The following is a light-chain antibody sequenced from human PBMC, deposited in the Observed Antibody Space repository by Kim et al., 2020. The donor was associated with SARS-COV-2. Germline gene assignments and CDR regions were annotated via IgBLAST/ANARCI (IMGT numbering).Light chain of an antibody. V-gene: IGLV3-19*01. CDR2: GKN. CDR1: SLRNYY. Sequence: SVALGQTVKITGRGDSLRNYYACWYQQKPGQAPILVFYGKNNRPSGIPHRFSGSSSRDTATLTITGTQAEDEADYYCNSRDSSGVVFGGGTKVTVL. J-gene: IGLJ2*01. CDR3: NSRDSSGVV.